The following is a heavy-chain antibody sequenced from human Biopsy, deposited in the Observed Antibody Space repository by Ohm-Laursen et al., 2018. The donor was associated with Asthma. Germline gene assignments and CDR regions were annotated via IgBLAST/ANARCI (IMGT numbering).Heavy chain of an antibody. Sequence: SETLSLTCSVSGASVSIGSFYWTWIRHYPGKGLEWIGYIHYTGSTHYKSPLKSRVSVSIDTSKNQFSLNVTSVTAADTAVYFCARARRYCNRDCHGWNFDLWGQGTPVTVSS. CDR1: GASVSIGSFY. J-gene: IGHJ4*02. V-gene: IGHV4-31*03. D-gene: IGHD2/OR15-2a*01. CDR3: ARARRYCNRDCHGWNFDL. CDR2: IHYTGST.